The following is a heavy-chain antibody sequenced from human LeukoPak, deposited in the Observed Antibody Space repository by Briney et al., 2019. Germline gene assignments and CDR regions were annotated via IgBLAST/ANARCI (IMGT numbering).Heavy chain of an antibody. D-gene: IGHD2-2*01. CDR1: GFTFSSYG. V-gene: IGHV3-30*02. J-gene: IGHJ4*02. CDR3: AKAPPYCSSTSCYYFDY. CDR2: IRYDGSNK. Sequence: GGSLRLSCAASGFTFSSYGMHWVRQAPDKGLEWVAFIRYDGSNKYYADSVKGRFTISRDNSKNTLYLQMNSLRAEDTAVYYCAKAPPYCSSTSCYYFDYWGQGTLVTVSS.